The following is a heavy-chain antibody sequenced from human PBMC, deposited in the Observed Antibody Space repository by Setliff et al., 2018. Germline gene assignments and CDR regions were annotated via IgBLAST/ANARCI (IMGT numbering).Heavy chain of an antibody. CDR1: GGTFRNYG. J-gene: IGHJ6*03. CDR3: VREGVDTRSSTDYRYYMDV. Sequence: SVKVSCKASGGTFRNYGISWVRQAPGQGLEWMGGTIPVFGTTDYSQKFQGRVTILTDESTSTAFMQLSSLRSEDTAVYYCVREGVDTRSSTDYRYYMDVWGKGTTVTVSS. CDR2: TIPVFGTT. V-gene: IGHV1-69*05. D-gene: IGHD5-18*01.